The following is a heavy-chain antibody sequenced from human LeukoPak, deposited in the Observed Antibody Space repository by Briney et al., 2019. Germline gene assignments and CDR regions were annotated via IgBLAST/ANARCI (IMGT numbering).Heavy chain of an antibody. D-gene: IGHD3-3*01. J-gene: IGHJ4*02. CDR1: GGSISSSSYY. V-gene: IGHV4-39*07. Sequence: PSETLSLTCTVSGGSISSSSYYWGWIRQPPGKGLGWMGGIYYSGSTYYNPSLKSRVTISVDTSKNQFSLKLSSVTAADTAVYYCARDRGYDFWSGYYFDYWGQGTLVTVSS. CDR3: ARDRGYDFWSGYYFDY. CDR2: IYYSGST.